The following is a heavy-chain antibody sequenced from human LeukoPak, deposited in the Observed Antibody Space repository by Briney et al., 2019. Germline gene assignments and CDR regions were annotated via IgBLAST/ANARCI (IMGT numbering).Heavy chain of an antibody. J-gene: IGHJ4*02. Sequence: ASVTVSCKVSGYTLTELSMHWVRQAPGKGLEWIGGFDPEDGETIYAQKFQGRVTMTEDTSTDTAYMELSSLRSEDTAVYYCATGSGWYPLLDYWGQGTLVTVSS. D-gene: IGHD6-19*01. CDR1: GYTLTELS. V-gene: IGHV1-24*01. CDR3: ATGSGWYPLLDY. CDR2: FDPEDGET.